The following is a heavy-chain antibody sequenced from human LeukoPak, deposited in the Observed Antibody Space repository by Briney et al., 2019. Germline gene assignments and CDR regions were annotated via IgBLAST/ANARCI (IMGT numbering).Heavy chain of an antibody. V-gene: IGHV3-53*01. CDR2: IYSGGST. CDR1: GFTFSSYS. D-gene: IGHD5-18*01. Sequence: GGSLRLSCAASGFTFSSYSMSWVRQAPGKGLEWVSVIYSGGSTYYADSVKGRFTISRDNSKNTLYLQMNSLRAEDTAVYYCARGVPGYSYGDIDYWGQGTLVTVSS. J-gene: IGHJ4*02. CDR3: ARGVPGYSYGDIDY.